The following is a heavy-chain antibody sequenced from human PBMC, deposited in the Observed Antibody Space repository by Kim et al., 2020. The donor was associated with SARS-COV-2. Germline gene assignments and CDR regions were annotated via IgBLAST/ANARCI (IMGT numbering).Heavy chain of an antibody. D-gene: IGHD6-19*01. V-gene: IGHV4-39*07. CDR2: IYYSGST. Sequence: SETLSLTCTVSGGSISSSSYYWGWIRQPPGKGLEWIGSIYYSGSTYYNPSLKSRVTISVDTSKNQFSLKLSSVTAADTAVYYCARVGTIAVAGTNYYYGMDVWGQGTTVTVSS. CDR3: ARVGTIAVAGTNYYYGMDV. J-gene: IGHJ6*02. CDR1: GGSISSSSYY.